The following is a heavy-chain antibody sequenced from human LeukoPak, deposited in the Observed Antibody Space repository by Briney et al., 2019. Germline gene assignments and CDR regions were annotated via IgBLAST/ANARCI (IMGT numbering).Heavy chain of an antibody. CDR1: GGSISSYY. Sequence: NASETLSLTCTVSGGSISSYYWSWIRQPPVKGLEWIGYIYYSGSTNYNPSLKSRVTISVDTSKNQFSLKLSSVTAADTAVYYCARHIYYGPWPDAFDIWGQGTMVTVSS. CDR3: ARHIYYGPWPDAFDI. CDR2: IYYSGST. V-gene: IGHV4-59*08. D-gene: IGHD3-10*01. J-gene: IGHJ3*02.